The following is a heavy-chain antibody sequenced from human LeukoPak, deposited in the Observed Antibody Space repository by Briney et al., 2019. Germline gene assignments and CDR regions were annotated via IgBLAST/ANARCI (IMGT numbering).Heavy chain of an antibody. V-gene: IGHV3-74*01. J-gene: IGHJ5*02. D-gene: IGHD4-17*01. CDR3: ARLTVTTRGVWFDP. Sequence: GGSLRLSCVASGFTFNNNWMHWVRQAPGKGLVWVSRINNDGSSTSYADSVKGRFTISRDNAKNTLYLQMNSLRAEDTAVYYCARLTVTTRGVWFDPWGQGTLVTVSS. CDR1: GFTFNNNW. CDR2: INNDGSST.